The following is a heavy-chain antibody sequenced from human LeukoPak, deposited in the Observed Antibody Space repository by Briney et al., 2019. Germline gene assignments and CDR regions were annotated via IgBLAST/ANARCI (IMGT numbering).Heavy chain of an antibody. Sequence: PGRSLRLSCAASGFTFDDYAMHWVRQAPGKGLEWVSGISWNSGSIGYADSVKGRFTISRDNAKNSLYLQMSSLRAEDTALYYCAKAVAAAGTYYFDYWGQGTLVTVSS. CDR1: GFTFDDYA. V-gene: IGHV3-9*01. CDR3: AKAVAAAGTYYFDY. CDR2: ISWNSGSI. J-gene: IGHJ4*02. D-gene: IGHD6-13*01.